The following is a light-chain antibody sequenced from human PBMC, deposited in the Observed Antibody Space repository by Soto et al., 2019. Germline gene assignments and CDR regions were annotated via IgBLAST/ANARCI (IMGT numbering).Light chain of an antibody. CDR3: QQYGSSPWT. CDR1: QSVSSN. Sequence: VMTQSPDTLSVSPGERATLSCRASQSVSSNLAWYQQKPGQAPRLLIYAASSRATGIPDRFSGSGSGTDFTLIISRLEPEAFAVYYCQQYGSSPWTFGQGTKVDIK. CDR2: AAS. J-gene: IGKJ1*01. V-gene: IGKV3-20*01.